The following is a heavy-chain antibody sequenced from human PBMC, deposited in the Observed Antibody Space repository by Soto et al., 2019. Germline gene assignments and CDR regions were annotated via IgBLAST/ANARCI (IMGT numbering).Heavy chain of an antibody. J-gene: IGHJ6*02. CDR1: GYTFTSYG. V-gene: IGHV1-18*01. CDR3: ARAGYSSGWYYYYGMDV. Sequence: ASVKVSCKASGYTFTSYGISWVRQAPGQGLEWMGWTSAYNGNTNYAQKLQGRVTMTTDTSTSTAYMELRSLRSDDTAVYYCARAGYSSGWYYYYGMDVWGQGTTVTVSS. CDR2: TSAYNGNT. D-gene: IGHD6-19*01.